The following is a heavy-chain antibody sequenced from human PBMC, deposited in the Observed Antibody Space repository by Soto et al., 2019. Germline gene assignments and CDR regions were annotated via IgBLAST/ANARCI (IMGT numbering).Heavy chain of an antibody. D-gene: IGHD4-17*01. J-gene: IGHJ4*02. CDR2: IYYSGST. V-gene: IGHV4-31*03. Sequence: SETLSLTCTVSGGSISSGGYYWSWIRQHPGKGLEWIGYIYYSGSTYYNPSLKSRVTISVDTSKNQFSLKLSSVTAADTAVYYCARAPLPVTTWFDYWGQGTLVTVSS. CDR1: GGSISSGGYY. CDR3: ARAPLPVTTWFDY.